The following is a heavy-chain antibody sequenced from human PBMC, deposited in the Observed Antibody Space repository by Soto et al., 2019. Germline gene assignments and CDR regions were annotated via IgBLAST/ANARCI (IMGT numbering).Heavy chain of an antibody. CDR1: GYSFTSYW. CDR3: ARRYYYGSGSYYNMYYFDY. V-gene: IGHV5-51*01. Sequence: GESLKISCKGSGYSFTSYWIGWVRQMPGKGLEWMGIIYPGDSDTRYSPSFQGQVTISADKSISTAYLQWSSLKASDTAIYYCARRYYYGSGSYYNMYYFDYWGQGTLVTVSS. CDR2: IYPGDSDT. D-gene: IGHD3-10*01. J-gene: IGHJ4*02.